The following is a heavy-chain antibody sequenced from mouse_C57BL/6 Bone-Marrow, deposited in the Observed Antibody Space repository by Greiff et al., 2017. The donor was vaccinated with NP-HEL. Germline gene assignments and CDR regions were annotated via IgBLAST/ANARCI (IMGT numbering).Heavy chain of an antibody. CDR2: IYPGDGDT. CDR1: GYAFSSYW. J-gene: IGHJ4*01. Sequence: VQLQQSGASVKISCKASGYAFSSYWMNWVKQRPGKGLEWIGQIYPGDGDTNYNGKFKGKATLTADKSSSTAYMQLSSLTSEDSAVYFCAITVVAPYAMDYWGQGTSVTVSS. D-gene: IGHD1-1*01. CDR3: AITVVAPYAMDY. V-gene: IGHV1-80*01.